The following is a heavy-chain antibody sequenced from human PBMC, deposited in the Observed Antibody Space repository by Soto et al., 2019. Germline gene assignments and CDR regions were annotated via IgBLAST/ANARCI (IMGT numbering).Heavy chain of an antibody. V-gene: IGHV3-33*01. J-gene: IGHJ5*02. CDR2: IWYDGSNK. CDR3: ARDSPYIAADP. D-gene: IGHD6-13*01. CDR1: GFTFSSYG. Sequence: ESGGGVVQPGRSLRLSCAASGFTFSSYGMHWVRQAPGKGLEWVAVIWYDGSNKYYADSVKGRFTISRDNSKNTLYLQMNSLRAEDTAVYYCARDSPYIAADPWGQGTLVTVSS.